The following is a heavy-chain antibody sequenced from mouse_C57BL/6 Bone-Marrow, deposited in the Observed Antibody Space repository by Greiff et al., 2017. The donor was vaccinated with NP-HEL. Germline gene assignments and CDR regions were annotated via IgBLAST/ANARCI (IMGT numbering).Heavy chain of an antibody. J-gene: IGHJ3*01. CDR3: AREATMGGGFAY. V-gene: IGHV1-54*01. CDR1: GYAFTNYL. Sequence: QVQLQQSGAELVRPGTSVKVSCKASGYAFTNYLIEWVKQRPGQGLEWIGVINPGSGGTHYNEKFKGKATLTADKSSSTAYMQLSSRTSEDSAVYFCAREATMGGGFAYWGQGTLVTVSA. CDR2: INPGSGGT. D-gene: IGHD2-1*01.